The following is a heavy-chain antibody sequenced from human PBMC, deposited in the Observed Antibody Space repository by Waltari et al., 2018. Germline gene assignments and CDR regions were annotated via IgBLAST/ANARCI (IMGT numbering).Heavy chain of an antibody. CDR3: ARGRAVAAQYYFDY. CDR1: GGSISSGSYY. Sequence: QVQLQESGPGLVKPSPTLSLTCTVSGGSISSGSYYWSWIRQPAGKGLEWIGYIYTSGSTNYNPSLKSRVTISVDTSKNQFSLKLSSVTAADTAVYYCARGRAVAAQYYFDYWGQGTLVTVSS. J-gene: IGHJ4*02. D-gene: IGHD6-19*01. V-gene: IGHV4-61*09. CDR2: IYTSGST.